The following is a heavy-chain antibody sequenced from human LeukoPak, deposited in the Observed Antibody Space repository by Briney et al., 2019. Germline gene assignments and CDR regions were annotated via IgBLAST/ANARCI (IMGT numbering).Heavy chain of an antibody. J-gene: IGHJ6*02. CDR3: ARSPIVVVPAAKAYYYYGMDV. CDR2: IYYSGST. CDR1: GGSISSYY. Sequence: SETLSLTCTVSGGSISSYYWSWIRQPPGKGLKWIGYIYYSGSTNYNPSLKSRVTISVDTSKNQFSLRLSSVTAADTAVYYCARSPIVVVPAAKAYYYYGMDVWGQGTTVTVSS. D-gene: IGHD2-2*01. V-gene: IGHV4-59*01.